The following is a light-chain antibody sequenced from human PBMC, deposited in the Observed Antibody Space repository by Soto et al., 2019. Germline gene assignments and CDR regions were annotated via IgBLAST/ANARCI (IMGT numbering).Light chain of an antibody. CDR2: SAS. CDR1: QSLQSNF. CDR3: HQSGSSPLT. V-gene: IGKV3-20*01. Sequence: EIVLTQFPATLSLSPGERATLSCRASQSLQSNFLVWYQQKPGQAPRLLISSASRRATGIPDRFSGSGSGTDFTLTISRLDPEAFAVYYCHQSGSSPLTFGPGPKV. J-gene: IGKJ3*01.